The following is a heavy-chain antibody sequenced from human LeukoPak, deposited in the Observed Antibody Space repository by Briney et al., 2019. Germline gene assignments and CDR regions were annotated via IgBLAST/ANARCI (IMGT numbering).Heavy chain of an antibody. D-gene: IGHD6-19*01. CDR3: ARDLGLAVAGRAFDY. Sequence: ASVKVSCKASGYTVTGYYMHWVRQAPGQGLEWTGWINPNSGGTNYAQKFQGRVTMTRDTSISTAYMELSRLRSDDTAVYYCARDLGLAVAGRAFDYWGQGTLVTVSS. CDR2: INPNSGGT. J-gene: IGHJ4*02. CDR1: GYTVTGYY. V-gene: IGHV1-2*02.